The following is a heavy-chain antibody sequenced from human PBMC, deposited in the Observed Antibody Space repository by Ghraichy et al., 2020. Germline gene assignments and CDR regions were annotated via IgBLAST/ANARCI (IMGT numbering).Heavy chain of an antibody. CDR2: INSDGGST. CDR3: VKDLVGGGFGAYGMDV. CDR1: GFTFSSYW. J-gene: IGHJ6*02. Sequence: GGSLRLSCAASGFTFSSYWMHWVRQAPGKGLVWVSRINSDGGSTTYADSVKDRFTISKDNAKSTLYLQMNSLRAEDTAVYYCVKDLVGGGFGAYGMDVWGQGTTVTVSS. V-gene: IGHV3-74*01. D-gene: IGHD2-21*01.